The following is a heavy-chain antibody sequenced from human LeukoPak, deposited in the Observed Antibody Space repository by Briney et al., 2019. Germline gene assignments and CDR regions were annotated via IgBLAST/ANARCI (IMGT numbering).Heavy chain of an antibody. J-gene: IGHJ4*02. V-gene: IGHV3-48*01. CDR1: GFTFSSYS. Sequence: PGGSLRLSCAASGFTFSSYSMNWVRRAPGKGLEWVSYISSSSSTIYYADSVKGRFTISRDNAKNSLYLQMNSLRAEDTAVYYCARLGVWFGELWDFDYWGQGTLVTVSS. CDR2: ISSSSSTI. CDR3: ARLGVWFGELWDFDY. D-gene: IGHD3-10*01.